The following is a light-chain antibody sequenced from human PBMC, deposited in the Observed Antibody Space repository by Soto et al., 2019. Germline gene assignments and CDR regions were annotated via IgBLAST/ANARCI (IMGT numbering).Light chain of an antibody. CDR3: SSYAASNTYV. Sequence: QCVLNQPPSASGSPGQSVTISCTGTSSDVGGYDCVSWYQHRPGTAPKFLIYEVTKRPSGVPDRFSGSKSGNTASLTVSGLQPEDEADYFCSSYAASNTYVFGTGTKVTV. CDR1: SSDVGGYDC. V-gene: IGLV2-8*01. J-gene: IGLJ1*01. CDR2: EVT.